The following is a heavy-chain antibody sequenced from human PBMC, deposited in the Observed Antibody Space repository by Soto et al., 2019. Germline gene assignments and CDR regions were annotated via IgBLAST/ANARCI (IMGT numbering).Heavy chain of an antibody. CDR1: GGSVSSGGYY. Sequence: QVQLQESGPGLVKPSQTLSLTCTVSGGSVSSGGYYWSWIRQHPGKGLEWVGYIYYSGSTYYNPSLKSRVTISVDTSKNQFSLKLSSVTAADTAVYYCARRITISLGNWFDPWGQGTLVTVSS. J-gene: IGHJ5*02. CDR3: ARRITISLGNWFDP. V-gene: IGHV4-31*03. D-gene: IGHD3-9*01. CDR2: IYYSGST.